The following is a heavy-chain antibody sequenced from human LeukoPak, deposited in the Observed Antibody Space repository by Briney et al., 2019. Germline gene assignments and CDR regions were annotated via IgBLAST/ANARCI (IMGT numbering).Heavy chain of an antibody. CDR2: IIPNSGAT. CDR1: GYTFIDYA. CDR3: ARDVSLDWYFDL. J-gene: IGHJ2*01. Sequence: AASVKVSCKAAGYTFIDYAMHWVRQAPGQGLEWMGWIIPNSGATTYAQNFQGRVTVTRDTSISTAYMEMTRLRSDDTAVYYCARDVSLDWYFDLWGRGTLVTVSS. V-gene: IGHV1-2*02.